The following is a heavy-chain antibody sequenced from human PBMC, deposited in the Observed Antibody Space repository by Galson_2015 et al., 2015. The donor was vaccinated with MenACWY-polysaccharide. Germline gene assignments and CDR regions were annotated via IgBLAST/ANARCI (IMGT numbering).Heavy chain of an antibody. Sequence: TLSLTCSVSGGSIDTRDHYWTWIRQPAESGLEWIGRIYSSGSTNYNPSLKSRVNISIDTSKTRFSLQLNSVTAADTAVYYCARGARYSFGSGSYFDSRGQGALVAVSS. J-gene: IGHJ4*02. CDR2: IYSSGST. CDR1: GGSIDTRDHY. V-gene: IGHV4-61*02. CDR3: ARGARYSFGSGSYFDS. D-gene: IGHD3-10*01.